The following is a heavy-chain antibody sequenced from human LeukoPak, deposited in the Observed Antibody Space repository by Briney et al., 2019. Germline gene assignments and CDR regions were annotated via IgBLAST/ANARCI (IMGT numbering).Heavy chain of an antibody. V-gene: IGHV1-2*06. J-gene: IGHJ4*02. CDR1: GYTFSGYY. D-gene: IGHD2-21*02. Sequence: ASVMVSCKASGYTFSGYYMHWVRQAPGQGLEWMGRINPNSGGTNYAQKFQGRVTMTRDTSSSTAYMELSRLRSDDTAVYYCARPYCGGDCNFDYWGQGTLATVSS. CDR3: ARPYCGGDCNFDY. CDR2: INPNSGGT.